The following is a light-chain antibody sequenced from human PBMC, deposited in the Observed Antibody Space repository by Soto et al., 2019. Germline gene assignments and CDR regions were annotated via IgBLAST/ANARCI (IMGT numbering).Light chain of an antibody. Sequence: EIVLTQSPGTLSLSPGERATLSCRASQSVSSSYLAWYQQKPGQAPRVLIYGASSMATGIPDRFSGSGAGTDFPLTISRLEPEDFAVYYCQQYGRSPGWTFGQGTKVELK. CDR3: QQYGRSPGWT. J-gene: IGKJ1*01. CDR2: GAS. CDR1: QSVSSSY. V-gene: IGKV3-20*01.